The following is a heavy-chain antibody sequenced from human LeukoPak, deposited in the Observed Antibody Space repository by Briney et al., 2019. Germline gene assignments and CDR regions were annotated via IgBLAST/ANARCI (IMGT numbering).Heavy chain of an antibody. J-gene: IGHJ6*03. CDR1: GGTFSSYA. V-gene: IGHV1-69*13. D-gene: IGHD6-19*01. CDR3: AIEGVAALPRYYYYYYMDV. Sequence: ASVKVSCKASGGTFSSYAISWVRQAPGQGLEWMGGIIPIFGTANYAQKFQGRVTITADESTSTAYMKLSSLRSEDTAVYYCAIEGVAALPRYYYYYYMDVWGKGTTVTVSS. CDR2: IIPIFGTA.